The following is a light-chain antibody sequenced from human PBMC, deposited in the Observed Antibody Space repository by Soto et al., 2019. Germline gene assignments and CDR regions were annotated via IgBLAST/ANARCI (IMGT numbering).Light chain of an antibody. CDR1: SSDIGAGYD. CDR3: QSYDSSLSGWL. J-gene: IGLJ2*01. Sequence: QSVLTQPPSVSGAPGQRVTISCNQSSSDIGAGYDVHWYQQLPGTAPKLLVHGNTDRPSGVPDRFSGSKSGTSASLAITGLQAEDEADYYCQSYDSSLSGWLFGGGTKLTVL. CDR2: GNT. V-gene: IGLV1-40*01.